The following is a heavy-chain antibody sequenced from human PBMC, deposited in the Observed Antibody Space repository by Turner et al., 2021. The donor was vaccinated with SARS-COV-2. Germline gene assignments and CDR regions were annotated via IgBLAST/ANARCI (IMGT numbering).Heavy chain of an antibody. Sequence: QVQLVESGGGVVQPGRSLRLSCAASGFTFSSYAMHWVRQAPGKRLEWVAVISYDGSNKYYADSVKGRFTISRDNSKNTLYLQMNSLRAEDTAVYYCAKVLGYSSSWYFGGSDYWGQGTLVTVSS. CDR3: AKVLGYSSSWYFGGSDY. J-gene: IGHJ4*02. CDR2: ISYDGSNK. V-gene: IGHV3-30-3*01. D-gene: IGHD6-13*01. CDR1: GFTFSSYA.